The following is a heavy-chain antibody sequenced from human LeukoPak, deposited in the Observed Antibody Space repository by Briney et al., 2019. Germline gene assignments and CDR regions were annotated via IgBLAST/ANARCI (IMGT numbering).Heavy chain of an antibody. CDR3: ARDSSASSGYYYPQGFDP. CDR1: GFTVSSSY. V-gene: IGHV3-53*01. J-gene: IGHJ5*02. D-gene: IGHD3-22*01. Sequence: GGSLRLSCAASGFTVSSSYMSWVRQAPGKGLEWVSVLYSSGTTYYADSVKARFTISRDNSKNTLYLQMNSLRAEDTAVYYCARDSSASSGYYYPQGFDPWGQGTLVTVSS. CDR2: LYSSGTT.